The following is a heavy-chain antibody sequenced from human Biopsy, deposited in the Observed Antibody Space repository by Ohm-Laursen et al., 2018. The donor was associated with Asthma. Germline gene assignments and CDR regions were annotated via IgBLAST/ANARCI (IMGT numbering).Heavy chain of an antibody. CDR3: ARTYYDFLTGQVKDVFGV. CDR2: VNTGNGDT. V-gene: IGHV1-3*04. CDR1: GYNFISFA. J-gene: IGHJ3*01. D-gene: IGHD3-9*01. Sequence: SVKVSCKSSGYNFISFAIHWVRQAPGQRLEWIGWVNTGNGDTKYSQKFQGRVTITRDTSASTAYMELRSLRSEDTATYYCARTYYDFLTGQVKDVFGVWGQGTMVTVSS.